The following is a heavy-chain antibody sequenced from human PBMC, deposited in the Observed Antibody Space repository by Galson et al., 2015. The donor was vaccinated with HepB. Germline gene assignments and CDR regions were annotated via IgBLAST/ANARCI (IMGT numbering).Heavy chain of an antibody. CDR3: ARGRYYYDSSGLLTPIRYFDY. D-gene: IGHD3-22*01. CDR2: IKQDGSEK. CDR1: GFTFSSYW. J-gene: IGHJ4*02. V-gene: IGHV3-7*03. Sequence: SLRLSCAASGFTFSSYWMSWVRQAPGKGLEWVANIKQDGSEKYYVDSVKGRFTISRDNAKNSLYLQMNSLRAEDTAVYYCARGRYYYDSSGLLTPIRYFDYWGQGTLVTVSS.